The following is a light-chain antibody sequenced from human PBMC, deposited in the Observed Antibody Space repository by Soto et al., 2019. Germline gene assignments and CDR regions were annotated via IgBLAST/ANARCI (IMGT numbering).Light chain of an antibody. Sequence: EIVMTQSPATLSVSPGERATLSCRASQSVSSNLAWYQQKFGQAPRLLIYGASTRVAGIPARFSGSGSGTEFTLTISSLQSEDLAVYYCQQYTNWPPVTFGQGTRLEIK. CDR1: QSVSSN. J-gene: IGKJ5*01. CDR3: QQYTNWPPVT. CDR2: GAS. V-gene: IGKV3-15*01.